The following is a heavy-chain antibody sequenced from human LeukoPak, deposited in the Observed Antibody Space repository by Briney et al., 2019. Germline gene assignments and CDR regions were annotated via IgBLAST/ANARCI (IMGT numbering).Heavy chain of an antibody. J-gene: IGHJ4*02. CDR1: GFTFSGAW. CDR3: ARVSGPGMNEYYHL. V-gene: IGHV3-74*01. D-gene: IGHD2-2*01. Sequence: PEGSLRLSCAASGFTFSGAWMHWVRQAPGKGLMWVSRINDDGSSTRHADSVKGRFTISRDNAKNTLYLQMNSLRAEDTAVYYCARVSGPGMNEYYHLWGQGTLVTVSS. CDR2: INDDGSST.